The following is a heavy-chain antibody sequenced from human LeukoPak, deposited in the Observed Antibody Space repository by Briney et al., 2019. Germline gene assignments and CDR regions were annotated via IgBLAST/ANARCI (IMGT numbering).Heavy chain of an antibody. CDR3: ARKGHYSLDY. D-gene: IGHD3-10*01. CDR1: GFTFSSYA. CDR2: ISYDGSNK. V-gene: IGHV3-30-3*01. J-gene: IGHJ4*02. Sequence: PGRSLRLSCAASGFTFSSYAMHWVRQAPGKGLEWVAVISYDGSNKYYADSVKGRFTISRDNSKNTLYLQMISLRAEDTAVYYCARKGHYSLDYWGQGTLVTVSS.